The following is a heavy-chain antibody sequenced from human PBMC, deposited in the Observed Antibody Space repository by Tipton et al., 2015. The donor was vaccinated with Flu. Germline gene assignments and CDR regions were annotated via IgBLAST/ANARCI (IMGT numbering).Heavy chain of an antibody. CDR3: ARYPESNYHWFGP. V-gene: IGHV4-38-2*02. Sequence: TLSLTCTVSGGSIRGYYWNWIRQFPGKGLEWIGSIYHSGTAYYNPSLKSRVTISVDASKNQISLKLSSVAAADTAVYYCARYPESNYHWFGPWGQGALVTVSS. J-gene: IGHJ5*02. D-gene: IGHD4-11*01. CDR2: IYHSGTA. CDR1: GGSIRGYY.